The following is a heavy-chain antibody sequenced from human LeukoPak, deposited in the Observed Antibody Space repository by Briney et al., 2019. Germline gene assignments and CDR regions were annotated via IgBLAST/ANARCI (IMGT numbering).Heavy chain of an antibody. CDR2: INTNTGNP. CDR1: GYTFTSYA. D-gene: IGHD2-2*02. Sequence: ASVKVSCKASGYTFTSYAMNWVRQAPGQGLEWMGWINTNTGNPTYAQGLTGRFVFSLDTSVSTAYLQISSLKAEDTAVYYCARLYSFSYYYYMDVWGKGTTVTVSS. J-gene: IGHJ6*03. V-gene: IGHV7-4-1*02. CDR3: ARLYSFSYYYYMDV.